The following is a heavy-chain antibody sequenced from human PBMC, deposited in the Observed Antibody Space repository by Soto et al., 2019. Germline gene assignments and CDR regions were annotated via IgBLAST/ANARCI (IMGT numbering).Heavy chain of an antibody. V-gene: IGHV3-15*07. J-gene: IGHJ6*02. Sequence: PGGSLRLSCAASGFTFSNAWMNWVRQAPGKGLDWVGRIKSKTDGGTTDYAAPVKGRFTISRDDSKNTLYLQMNSLKTEDTAVYYCTTNTAMGIYYYYYGMDVWGQGTTVTVSS. CDR2: IKSKTDGGTT. CDR1: GFTFSNAW. D-gene: IGHD5-18*01. CDR3: TTNTAMGIYYYYYGMDV.